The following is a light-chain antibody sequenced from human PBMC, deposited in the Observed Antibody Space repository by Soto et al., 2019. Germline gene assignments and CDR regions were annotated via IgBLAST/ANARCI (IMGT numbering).Light chain of an antibody. V-gene: IGLV7-43*01. CDR2: STI. Sequence: QTVVTQEPSLTVSPGGTVTLTCAASTGAVTGGYFPSWFQKKPGQAPRPLIYSTINKHSWTPARFSGSLLGGKAALTVSDVQPEDEADYYCLLYFGDAVGVFGGGTKLTVL. J-gene: IGLJ3*02. CDR3: LLYFGDAVGV. CDR1: TGAVTGGYF.